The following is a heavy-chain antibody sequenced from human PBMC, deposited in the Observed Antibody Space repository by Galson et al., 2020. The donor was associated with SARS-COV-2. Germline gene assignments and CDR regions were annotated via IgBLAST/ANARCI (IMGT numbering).Heavy chain of an antibody. CDR1: GYTFTSYA. D-gene: IGHD2-15*01. CDR3: ARDLVVVAATTHYYYGRDV. CDR2: INTNTGNP. Sequence: ASVKVSCKASGYTFTSYAMNWVRQAPGQGLEWMGWINTNTGNPTYAQGFTGRFVFSLDTSVSTAYLQISSLKAEDTAVYYCARDLVVVAATTHYYYGRDVGGQGTTVTVSS. J-gene: IGHJ6*02. V-gene: IGHV7-4-1*02.